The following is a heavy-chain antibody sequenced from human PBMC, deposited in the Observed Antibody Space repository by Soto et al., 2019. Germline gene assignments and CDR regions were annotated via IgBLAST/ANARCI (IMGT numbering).Heavy chain of an antibody. J-gene: IGHJ6*02. D-gene: IGHD6-6*01. CDR3: ARDSSSSGGNYYYYGMDV. V-gene: IGHV3-33*01. CDR2: IWYDGSNK. CDR1: GFTFSSYG. Sequence: GGSLRLSCAASGFTFSSYGMHWVRQAPGKGLEWVAVIWYDGSNKYYADSVKGRLTISRDNSKNTLYLQMNSLRAEDTAVYYCARDSSSSGGNYYYYGMDVWGQGTTVTVSS.